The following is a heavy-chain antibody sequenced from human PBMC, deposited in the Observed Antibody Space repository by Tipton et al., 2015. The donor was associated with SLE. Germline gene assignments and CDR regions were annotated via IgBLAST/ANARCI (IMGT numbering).Heavy chain of an antibody. J-gene: IGHJ6*02. CDR3: ARRGYCSGGHCYSPRFCFDMDV. Sequence: TLSLTCTVSGGSISSGGYYWSWIRQHPGKGLEWIGYIYYSGSTYYNPSLKSRVTISVDTSKNQFSLKLNSVTAADTAVYYCARRGYCSGGHCYSPRFCFDMDVWVQGPTVPVS. D-gene: IGHD2-15*01. V-gene: IGHV4-31*03. CDR2: IYYSGST. CDR1: GGSISSGGYY.